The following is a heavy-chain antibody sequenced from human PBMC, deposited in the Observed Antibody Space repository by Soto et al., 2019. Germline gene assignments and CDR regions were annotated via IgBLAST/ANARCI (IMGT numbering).Heavy chain of an antibody. V-gene: IGHV1-69*13. D-gene: IGHD1-7*01. J-gene: IGHJ6*02. CDR2: IIPIFDTA. CDR1: GGTFSSYA. Sequence: SVKVSCKASGGTFSSYAISWVRQAPGEGLEWMGGIIPIFDTANYAQKFQGRVTITADESTSTAYMELSSLRSEDTAVYYCAREMRVELELYLGMDVWGQGTTVTVSS. CDR3: AREMRVELELYLGMDV.